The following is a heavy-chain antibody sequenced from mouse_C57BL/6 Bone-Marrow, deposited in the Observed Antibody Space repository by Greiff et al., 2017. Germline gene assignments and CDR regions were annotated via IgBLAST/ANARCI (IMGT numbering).Heavy chain of an antibody. Sequence: EVKLVESGGDLVKPGGSLKLSCAASGFTFSSYGMSWVRQTPDKRLEWVATISSGGSYTYYPDSVKGRFTISRDNAKNTLYLQISSLKSEDTAMYYCARHEDCSSYTWYFDVWGTGTTVTVSS. CDR1: GFTFSSYG. D-gene: IGHD1-1*01. CDR2: ISSGGSYT. V-gene: IGHV5-6*01. CDR3: ARHEDCSSYTWYFDV. J-gene: IGHJ1*03.